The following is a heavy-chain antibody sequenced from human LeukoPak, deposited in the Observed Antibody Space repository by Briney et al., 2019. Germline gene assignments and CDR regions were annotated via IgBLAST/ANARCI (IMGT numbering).Heavy chain of an antibody. CDR3: AKEGKGYFEYAFDI. CDR1: GFTFDDYA. D-gene: IGHD3-9*01. J-gene: IGHJ3*02. Sequence: GGSLRLSCAASGFTFDDYAMHWVRQAPGKGLEWVSGISWNSGSIGYADSVKGRFTISRDNSKNTLYLQMNSLRAEDTAVYYCAKEGKGYFEYAFDIWGQGTMVTVSS. CDR2: ISWNSGSI. V-gene: IGHV3-9*01.